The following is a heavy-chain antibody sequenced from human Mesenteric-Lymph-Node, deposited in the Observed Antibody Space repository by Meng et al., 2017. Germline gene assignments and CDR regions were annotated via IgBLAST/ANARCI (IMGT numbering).Heavy chain of an antibody. D-gene: IGHD6-13*01. V-gene: IGHV1-69*02. CDR1: GGTFSSYT. CDR2: IIPILGIA. J-gene: IGHJ1*01. Sequence: SVKVSCKASGGTFSSYTISWVRQAPGQGLEWMGRIIPILGIANYAQKFQDRVTITADKSTSTAYMELSSLRSEDTAVYYCARVGSIAAAGIEYFQHWGQGTLVTVSS. CDR3: ARVGSIAAAGIEYFQH.